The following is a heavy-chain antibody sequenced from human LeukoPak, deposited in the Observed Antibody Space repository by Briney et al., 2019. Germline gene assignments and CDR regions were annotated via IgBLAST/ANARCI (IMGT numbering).Heavy chain of an antibody. CDR3: ARDPYYYDSSGFDY. Sequence: SETLSLTCTVSGGSICSGDYYWSWIRQPPGKGLEWIGYIYYSGSTYYNPSLKSRVTIPVDTSKNQFSLKLSSVTAADTAVYYCARDPYYYDSSGFDYWGQGTLVTVSS. V-gene: IGHV4-30-4*01. CDR2: IYYSGST. D-gene: IGHD3-22*01. CDR1: GGSICSGDYY. J-gene: IGHJ4*02.